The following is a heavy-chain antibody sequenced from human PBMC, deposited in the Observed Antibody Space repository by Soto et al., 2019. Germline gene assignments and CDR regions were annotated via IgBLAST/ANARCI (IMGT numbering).Heavy chain of an antibody. J-gene: IGHJ6*02. D-gene: IGHD3-10*01. CDR1: GFTFSSYS. CDR3: ARDKTYGSGSYAYGMDV. V-gene: IGHV3-21*01. CDR2: ISSSSSYI. Sequence: PGGSLRLSCAASGFTFSSYSMNWVRQAPGKGLEWVSSISSSSSYIYYADSVKGRFTISRDNAKNSLYLQMNSLRAEDTAVYYCARDKTYGSGSYAYGMDVWGQGXTVTVSS.